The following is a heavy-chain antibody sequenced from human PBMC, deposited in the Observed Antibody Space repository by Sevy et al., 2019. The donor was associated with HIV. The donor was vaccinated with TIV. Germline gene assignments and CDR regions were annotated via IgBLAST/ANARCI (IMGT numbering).Heavy chain of an antibody. CDR1: GFNFSTYA. D-gene: IGHD3-16*01. Sequence: GGSLRLSCSVSGFNFSTYAMHWVRQAPGKGLEWVAVISSDVIRKYYGASVRGRFAISRDNSNNTLSLQMNSLRIEDTAVYYCARDARGDVALPDCWGQGALVSVSS. V-gene: IGHV3-30*09. J-gene: IGHJ4*02. CDR2: ISSDVIRK. CDR3: ARDARGDVALPDC.